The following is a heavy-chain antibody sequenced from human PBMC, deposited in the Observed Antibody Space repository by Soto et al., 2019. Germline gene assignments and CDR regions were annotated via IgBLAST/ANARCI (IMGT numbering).Heavy chain of an antibody. CDR3: AKIESRFFYDSTGYYPFDY. J-gene: IGHJ4*02. CDR2: LSGSGVST. D-gene: IGHD3-22*01. V-gene: IGHV3-23*01. Sequence: GGSLRLSCAASGFTFSSYAMTWVRQAPGKGLEWVSALSGSGVSTYYADSVMGRLTISRDNSKNTVYLQMNSLRAEDTAAYYCAKIESRFFYDSTGYYPFDYWGQGTLVTSPQ. CDR1: GFTFSSYA.